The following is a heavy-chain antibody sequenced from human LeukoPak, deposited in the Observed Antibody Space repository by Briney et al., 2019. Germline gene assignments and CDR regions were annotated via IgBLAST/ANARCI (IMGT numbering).Heavy chain of an antibody. V-gene: IGHV4-31*03. CDR2: IYYSGST. J-gene: IGHJ4*02. Sequence: SETLSLTCTVSGGSISSGGYYWSWIRQHPGKGPEWIGYIYYSGSTYYNPSLKSRVTISVDTSKNQFSLKLSSVTAADTAVYYCARKGDTAMDPFDYWGQGTLVTVSS. CDR3: ARKGDTAMDPFDY. D-gene: IGHD5-18*01. CDR1: GGSISSGGYY.